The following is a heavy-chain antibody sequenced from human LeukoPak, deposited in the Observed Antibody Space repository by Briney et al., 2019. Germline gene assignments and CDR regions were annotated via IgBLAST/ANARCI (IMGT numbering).Heavy chain of an antibody. Sequence: GGTLRLSCAASGFTFNTYGMSWVRQAPGKGLEGVSSISSSSSYIYYADSVKGRFTISRDNAKHTLYLQMNSLRAEDMAVYYCVKRWTGTTIGQQDYWGQGTLVTVSS. CDR2: ISSSSSYI. CDR3: VKRWTGTTIGQQDY. J-gene: IGHJ4*02. CDR1: GFTFNTYG. V-gene: IGHV3-21*01. D-gene: IGHD1-1*01.